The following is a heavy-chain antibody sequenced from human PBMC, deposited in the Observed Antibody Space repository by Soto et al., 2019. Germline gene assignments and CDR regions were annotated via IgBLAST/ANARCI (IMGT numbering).Heavy chain of an antibody. D-gene: IGHD2-2*01. CDR3: AKDRAPLIVVVPAAPGEY. V-gene: IGHV3-30*18. J-gene: IGHJ4*02. CDR1: GFTFSSYG. Sequence: GGSLRLSCAASGFTFSSYGMHWVRQAPGKGLEWVAVISYDGSNKYYADSVKGRFTISRDNSKNTLYLQMNSLRAEDTAVYYCAKDRAPLIVVVPAAPGEYWGQGTLVTVSS. CDR2: ISYDGSNK.